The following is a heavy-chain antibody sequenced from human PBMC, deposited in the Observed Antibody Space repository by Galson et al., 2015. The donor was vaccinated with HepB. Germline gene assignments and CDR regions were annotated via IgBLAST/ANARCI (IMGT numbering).Heavy chain of an antibody. Sequence: SLRLSCAASGFTVSNYYMSWVRQAPGKGLEWVSIIYSGGNTYYADSVKGRFTISRDKSKDTLFLQMNSLRAEDTAVYYCARGYLVVAIDYWGQGTLVTVSS. V-gene: IGHV3-66*01. CDR3: ARGYLVVAIDY. J-gene: IGHJ4*02. D-gene: IGHD2-2*01. CDR2: IYSGGNT. CDR1: GFTVSNYY.